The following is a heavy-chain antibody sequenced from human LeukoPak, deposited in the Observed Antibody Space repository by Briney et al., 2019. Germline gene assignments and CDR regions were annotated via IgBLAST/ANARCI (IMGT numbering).Heavy chain of an antibody. V-gene: IGHV3-48*03. Sequence: GGSLRLSCAASGFTFSSYEMNWVRQAPGKGLEWVSYISSSGSTIYYADSVKGRFTISRDNAKNSLYLQMNSLRAEDTAVYYCASSPFDHGGVPVGFDPWGQGTLVTVSS. CDR1: GFTFSSYE. CDR3: ASSPFDHGGVPVGFDP. CDR2: ISSSGSTI. J-gene: IGHJ5*02. D-gene: IGHD3-9*01.